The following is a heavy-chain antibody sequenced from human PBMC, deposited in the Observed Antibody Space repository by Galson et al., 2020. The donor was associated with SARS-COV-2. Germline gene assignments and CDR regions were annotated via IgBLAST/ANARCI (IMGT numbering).Heavy chain of an antibody. V-gene: IGHV3-7*01. J-gene: IGHJ4*02. Sequence: GGSLRLSCAVSGFTFKDFWMSWVRPAPGKGLEWVANIRGDGSETNYVDSVKDRFSISRDNDMNSLFLQMNSLRVEDTATYYCTREGWQGGYWGQGTRVTVSS. CDR2: IRGDGSET. CDR1: GFTFKDFW. D-gene: IGHD6-19*01. CDR3: TREGWQGGY.